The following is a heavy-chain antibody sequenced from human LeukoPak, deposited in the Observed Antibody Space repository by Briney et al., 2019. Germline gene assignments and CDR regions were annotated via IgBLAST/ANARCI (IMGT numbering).Heavy chain of an antibody. D-gene: IGHD3-9*01. Sequence: PSETLSLTCTVSGGSISSYYWSWIRQPAGKGLEWIGRIYTSGSTNYNPSPKSQVTMSVDTSKNQFSLKLSSVTAADTAVYYCARDRISILPVTISNPYYYYYGMDDWGHGTTVTVSS. V-gene: IGHV4-4*07. J-gene: IGHJ6*02. CDR1: GGSISSYY. CDR3: ARDRISILPVTISNPYYYYYGMDD. CDR2: IYTSGST.